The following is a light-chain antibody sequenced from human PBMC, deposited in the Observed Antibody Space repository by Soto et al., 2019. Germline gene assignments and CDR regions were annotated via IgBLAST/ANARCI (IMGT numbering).Light chain of an antibody. V-gene: IGKV3-11*01. CDR3: QQPTNSPPVT. J-gene: IGKJ4*01. Sequence: EIVLTQSPATLSLSLGETATLSCRASQSVGSYLAWYQQKPGQAPRLLIYDASTRATGIPARFSGSGSGTDFTLTVISLEPEDYAVYYCQQPTNSPPVTFGGVTKVEIK. CDR1: QSVGSY. CDR2: DAS.